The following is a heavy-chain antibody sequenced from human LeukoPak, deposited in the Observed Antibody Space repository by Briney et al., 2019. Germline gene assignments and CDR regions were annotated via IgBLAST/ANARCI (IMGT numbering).Heavy chain of an antibody. J-gene: IGHJ6*02. V-gene: IGHV4-59*08. CDR2: IYHTGIT. CDR3: TRHAPAPVIGHGMGV. CDR1: GGSIISYY. Sequence: KASETLSLTCSVSGGSIISYYWSWIRQPPGKGLEWIGYIYHTGITKYSPSLTSRVTISVDTSKNQFSLKLTSVTAADTAVYYCTRHAPAPVIGHGMGVWGQGTTVTVSS. D-gene: IGHD3-10*01.